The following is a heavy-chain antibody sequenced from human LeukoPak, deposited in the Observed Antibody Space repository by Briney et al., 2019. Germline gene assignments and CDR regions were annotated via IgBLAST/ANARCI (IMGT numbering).Heavy chain of an antibody. J-gene: IGHJ3*02. CDR2: ISAYNGNT. CDR1: GYTFTSYG. D-gene: IGHD2-15*01. Sequence: ASVKVSCKASGYTFTSYGISWVRQAPGQGLEWMGLISAYNGNTNYAQKLQGRVTMTTDTSTSTAYMELRSLRSEDTAVYYCATHSPALDTDAFDIWGQGTMVTVSS. V-gene: IGHV1-18*01. CDR3: ATHSPALDTDAFDI.